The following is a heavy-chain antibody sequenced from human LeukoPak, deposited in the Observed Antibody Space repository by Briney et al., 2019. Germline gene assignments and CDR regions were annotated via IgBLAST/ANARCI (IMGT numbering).Heavy chain of an antibody. V-gene: IGHV3-53*01. D-gene: IGHD3-3*01. CDR1: GFTVSSNY. CDR3: AKTGFNYDPYYFDY. Sequence: GGSLRLSCAASGFTVSSNYMSWVRRAPGKGLEWVSVIYSGGSTYYADSVKGRFTISRDNSKNTLYLQMNSLRAEDTAVYYCAKTGFNYDPYYFDYWGQGTLVTVSS. J-gene: IGHJ4*02. CDR2: IYSGGST.